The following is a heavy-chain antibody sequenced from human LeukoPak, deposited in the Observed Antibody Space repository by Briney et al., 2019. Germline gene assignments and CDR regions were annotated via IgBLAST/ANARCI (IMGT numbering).Heavy chain of an antibody. Sequence: GRSLRLSCAASGFTFSSYAMHWVRQAPGKGLEWVAIISYDGSNKYYADSVKGRFTISRDNSKNTLYLQMNSLRAADTAVYYCARVGSGFEYDYWGQGTLVTVSS. J-gene: IGHJ4*02. CDR3: ARVGSGFEYDY. V-gene: IGHV3-30*01. CDR1: GFTFSSYA. CDR2: ISYDGSNK. D-gene: IGHD3-10*01.